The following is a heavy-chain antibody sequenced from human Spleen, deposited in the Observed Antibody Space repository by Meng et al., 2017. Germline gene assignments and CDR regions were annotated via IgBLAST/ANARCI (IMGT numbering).Heavy chain of an antibody. J-gene: IGHJ6*02. D-gene: IGHD3-10*01. CDR3: ARWMEQGGSGSYGPYYYYYGMGV. CDR1: GGSFSDYY. V-gene: IGHV4-34*01. CDR2: VNHSGST. Sequence: WETLSLTCDVSGGSFSDYYWSWIRQPPGKGLEWIGEVNHSGSTNYNPSLDSRATISVDTSQNNLSLKLSSVTAADTAVYYCARWMEQGGSGSYGPYYYYYGMGVWGQGNTVTVSS.